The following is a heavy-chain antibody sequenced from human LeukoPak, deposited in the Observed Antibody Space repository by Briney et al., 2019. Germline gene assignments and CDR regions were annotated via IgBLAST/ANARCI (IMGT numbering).Heavy chain of an antibody. J-gene: IGHJ4*02. V-gene: IGHV4-59*01. CDR1: GGSISSYY. CDR2: IYYSGST. Sequence: SETLSLTCTVSGGSISSYYWSWIRQPPGKGLEWIGYIYYSGSTNYNPAIKSLVTISVDTSKNQFSLKLSSETAADTAVYYCARDFPDSSSSRRFDYWGQGTLVTVSS. CDR3: ARDFPDSSSSRRFDY. D-gene: IGHD6-6*01.